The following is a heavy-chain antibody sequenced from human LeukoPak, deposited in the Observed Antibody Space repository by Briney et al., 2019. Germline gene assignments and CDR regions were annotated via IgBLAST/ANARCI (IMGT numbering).Heavy chain of an antibody. D-gene: IGHD6-19*01. CDR2: INHNGST. CDR1: GGSFSGYY. V-gene: IGHV4-34*01. CDR3: ARDSSNGMDV. Sequence: PSETLSLTCAVYGGSFSGYYWSWIRQRPGKGLEWIGEINHNGSTNYNPSLKSRVTISVDTSKNQFSLKLSSVTAADTAVYYCARDSSNGMDVWGQGTTVTVSS. J-gene: IGHJ6*02.